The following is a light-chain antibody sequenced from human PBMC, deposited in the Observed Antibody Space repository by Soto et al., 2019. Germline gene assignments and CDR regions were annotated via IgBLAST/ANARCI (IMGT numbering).Light chain of an antibody. CDR2: GVS. Sequence: QSVLTQPASVSGSPGQSITISCTGTSSDVGGYNYVSWYQQHPGKAPKLMIYGVSNRPSGISNRFSGSKSGNTASLTISGLQAEDEADYYCSSYSSYIALYVFGTGTKVTVL. J-gene: IGLJ1*01. V-gene: IGLV2-14*01. CDR1: SSDVGGYNY. CDR3: SSYSSYIALYV.